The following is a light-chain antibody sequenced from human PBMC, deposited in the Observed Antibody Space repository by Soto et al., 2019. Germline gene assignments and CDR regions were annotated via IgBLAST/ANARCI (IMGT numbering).Light chain of an antibody. V-gene: IGKV1-39*01. Sequence: DIQLTQSPSSLSASVGDKVTITCRASQSIRSYLNWVQQKPGKAPKLLIYDASSLQTGVPSRFSGSRSATDFSLTISSLQPEDFATYYCQQSYSTPPWTFGQGTKVEIK. CDR2: DAS. CDR1: QSIRSY. CDR3: QQSYSTPPWT. J-gene: IGKJ1*01.